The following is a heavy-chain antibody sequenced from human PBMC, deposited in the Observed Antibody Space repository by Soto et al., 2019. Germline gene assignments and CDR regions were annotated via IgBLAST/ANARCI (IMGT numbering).Heavy chain of an antibody. CDR3: ARDLYFGIWFDP. V-gene: IGHV3-74*01. CDR2: INSDGSEI. D-gene: IGHD2-2*02. CDR1: GFTFSNTW. J-gene: IGHJ5*02. Sequence: EVQLVESGGSLVQPGGSLRLSCAASGFTFSNTWMHWVRQTPGNGLVLVSRINSDGSEINYADSVRGRFTMSRYNAKSTVYLQMISLRDDDTAVYYCARDLYFGIWFDPLGNGTLVTVSS.